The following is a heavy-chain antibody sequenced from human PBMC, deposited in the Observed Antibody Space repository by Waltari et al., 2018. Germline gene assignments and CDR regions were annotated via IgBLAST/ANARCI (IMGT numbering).Heavy chain of an antibody. V-gene: IGHV1-2*06. CDR1: GYTFTGYC. Sequence: QVQLVQSGAEVKKPGASVKVSCKASGYTFTGYCMHWVRQAPGQGLEWMGRTNPNSGGTNYDQKCQGRVSMTRDTSISTAYMGLSRLRADDTAVYYCARERAVYSSGLMIWGQGTLVTVSS. CDR2: TNPNSGGT. CDR3: ARERAVYSSGLMI. D-gene: IGHD6-19*01. J-gene: IGHJ4*02.